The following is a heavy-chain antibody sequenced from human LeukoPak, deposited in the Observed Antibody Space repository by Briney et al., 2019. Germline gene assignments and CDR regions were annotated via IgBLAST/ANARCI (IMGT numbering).Heavy chain of an antibody. CDR1: RGSISSYY. D-gene: IGHD3-10*01. CDR2: IYYSGST. V-gene: IGHV4-59*01. Sequence: SETLSLTCTVSRGSISSYYWSWIRQPPGKGLEWIGYIYYSGSTNYNPSLKSRVTISVDTSKNQFSLKLSSVTAADTAVYYCARYGGEYYFGYWGQRTLVTLSS. CDR3: ARYGGEYYFGY. J-gene: IGHJ4*02.